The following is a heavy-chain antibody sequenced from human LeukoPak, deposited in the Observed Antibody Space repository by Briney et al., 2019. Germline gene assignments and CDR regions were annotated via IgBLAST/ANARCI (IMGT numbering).Heavy chain of an antibody. V-gene: IGHV3-30-3*01. CDR3: ARDHSAVAGSFDS. CDR1: GFTFSSYA. D-gene: IGHD6-19*01. J-gene: IGHJ5*01. CDR2: ISYDGSNK. Sequence: GGSLRLSCAASGFTFSSYAMHWVRQAPGKGLEWVAVISYDGSNKYYADSVKGRFTTSRANFKNTLYLQMNSLRAEDTAVYYCARDHSAVAGSFDSWGQGTLVTVSS.